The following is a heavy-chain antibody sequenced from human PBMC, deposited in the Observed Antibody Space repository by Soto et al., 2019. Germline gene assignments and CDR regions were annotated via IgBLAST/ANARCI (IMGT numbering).Heavy chain of an antibody. J-gene: IGHJ4*02. V-gene: IGHV3-72*01. D-gene: IGHD6-13*01. CDR1: GFSFSDHH. CDR3: SNSPVGKIGSG. CDR2: ARNRAGSYTT. Sequence: GGSLRVSCVGSGFSFSDHHMDWVRQAPGKGLEWVGRARNRAGSYTTEYAASVKGRFTISRDDSKNSLYVQMNSLKTEDTAVYYCSNSPVGKIGSGWGQGTLVTVSS.